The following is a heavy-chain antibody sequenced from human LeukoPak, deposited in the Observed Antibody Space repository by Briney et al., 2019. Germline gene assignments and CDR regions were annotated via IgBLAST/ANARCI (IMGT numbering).Heavy chain of an antibody. CDR2: IKEDGTET. D-gene: IGHD5-24*01. Sequence: GGSLRLSCAASGFMFSSNWMSWVRLAPGKGLEWVANIKEDGTETYYVDSVKGRFTISRDNAKNSLYLQMNSLRVEDTAVYYCAGKGRRLHTFWGPGTLGTVSS. J-gene: IGHJ4*02. CDR3: AGKGRRLHTF. CDR1: GFMFSSNW. V-gene: IGHV3-7*03.